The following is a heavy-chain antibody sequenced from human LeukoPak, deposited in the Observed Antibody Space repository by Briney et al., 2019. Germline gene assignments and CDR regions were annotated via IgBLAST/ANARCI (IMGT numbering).Heavy chain of an antibody. J-gene: IGHJ6*03. D-gene: IGHD3-16*02. Sequence: ASVKVSCKASGYTFTGYYMHWVRQAPGQGLEWMGWINPSSGGTNYAQKFQGRVTMTRDTSISTAYMELSRLRSDDTAVYYCARVAGVIGSLNDYYYYYMDVWGKGTTVTVSS. V-gene: IGHV1-2*02. CDR3: ARVAGVIGSLNDYYYYYMDV. CDR2: INPSSGGT. CDR1: GYTFTGYY.